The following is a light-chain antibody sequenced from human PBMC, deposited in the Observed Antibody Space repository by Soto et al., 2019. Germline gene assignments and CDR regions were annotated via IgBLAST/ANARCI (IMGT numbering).Light chain of an antibody. CDR3: QQYNNWPRT. CDR1: QSVSSN. CDR2: GAS. V-gene: IGKV3-15*01. Sequence: ERVKTPSLATLSESPGERATLSCRASQSVSSNLAWYQQKPGQAPRLLIYGASTRATGIPARFSGSGSGTEFTLTISSLQSEDFAVYYCQQYNNWPRTFGQGTKVDIK. J-gene: IGKJ1*01.